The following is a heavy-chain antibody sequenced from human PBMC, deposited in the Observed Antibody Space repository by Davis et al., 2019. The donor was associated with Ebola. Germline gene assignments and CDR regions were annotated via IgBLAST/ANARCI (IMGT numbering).Heavy chain of an antibody. J-gene: IGHJ3*02. CDR2: ISGSGGST. V-gene: IGHV3-23*01. CDR1: GFTFSSYA. CDR3: AKVRSYDAFDI. Sequence: SLKISLSSSGFTFSSYAMSWVRQAPGKGLEWVSAISGSGGSTSYADSVKGRFTISRDNSKNTLYLQMNSLRAEDTAVYYCAKVRSYDAFDIWGQGTMVTVSS.